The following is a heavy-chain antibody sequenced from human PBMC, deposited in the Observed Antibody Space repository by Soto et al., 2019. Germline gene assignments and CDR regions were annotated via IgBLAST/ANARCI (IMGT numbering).Heavy chain of an antibody. Sequence: QVQLVESGGGVVQPGRSLRLSCAASGFTFSSYAMHWVRQAPGKGLEWVAVISYDGSNKYYADSVKGRFTISRDNSKNTLYLKMNSLRAEDTAVYYCARVQPGYGEYYYYGMDVWGQGTTVTVSS. CDR3: ARVQPGYGEYYYYGMDV. CDR1: GFTFSSYA. V-gene: IGHV3-30-3*01. J-gene: IGHJ6*02. CDR2: ISYDGSNK. D-gene: IGHD4-17*01.